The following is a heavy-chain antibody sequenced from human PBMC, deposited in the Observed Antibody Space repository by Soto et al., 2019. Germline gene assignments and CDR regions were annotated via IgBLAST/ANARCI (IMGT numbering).Heavy chain of an antibody. D-gene: IGHD5-18*01. J-gene: IGHJ4*02. Sequence: QVQLQESGPGLVKPSETLSLTCTVSGGSIKTSSYYWGWIRQPPGKGLELIGNIYYSGSTFYNSSLQSRVTISIDTSKNQFSLKLSSVTAADTAVYYCARRGYSYGKLFDYWGQGTLVTVSS. CDR2: IYYSGST. CDR1: GGSIKTSSYY. CDR3: ARRGYSYGKLFDY. V-gene: IGHV4-39*01.